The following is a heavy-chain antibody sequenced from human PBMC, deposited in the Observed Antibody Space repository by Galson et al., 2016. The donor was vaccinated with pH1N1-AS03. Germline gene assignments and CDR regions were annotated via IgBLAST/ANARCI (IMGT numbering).Heavy chain of an antibody. CDR1: GGSISSGGYY. Sequence: TLSLTCTVSGGSISSGGYYWNWIRQHPGEGLEWIGYIFHSGSTYYNPSLESLVSISVDTSKNQFSLKLKSVTAADTAVYYCARQDSGAYYLDSWGPGTLVTVSS. J-gene: IGHJ4*02. V-gene: IGHV4-31*01. CDR3: ARQDSGAYYLDS. CDR2: IFHSGST. D-gene: IGHD1-26*01.